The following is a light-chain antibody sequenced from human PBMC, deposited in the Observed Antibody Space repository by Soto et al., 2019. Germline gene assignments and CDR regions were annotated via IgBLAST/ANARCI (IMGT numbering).Light chain of an antibody. CDR2: WAS. CDR3: QQFYSTPLT. Sequence: DIVMTQSPDSLAVSLGERASINCTSSQSILYSSTNRNYLTWYQQKPGQPPKLLIYWASTRESGVPDRFSGSGSGTDFTLSISSLQTEDVAVYFCQQFYSTPLTLGGGTKVDIK. CDR1: QSILYSSTNRNY. J-gene: IGKJ4*01. V-gene: IGKV4-1*01.